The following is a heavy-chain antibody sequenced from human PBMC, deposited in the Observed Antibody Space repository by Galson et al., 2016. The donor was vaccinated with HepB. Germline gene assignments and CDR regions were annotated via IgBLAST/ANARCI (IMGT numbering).Heavy chain of an antibody. CDR3: ARDPLGASTLDY. CDR1: GYTFTSYA. J-gene: IGHJ4*02. D-gene: IGHD1-26*01. V-gene: IGHV1-3*01. Sequence: SAKASCKASGYTFTSYAMHWVRQAPGQRLEWMGWINAGSGNTEYSQKFQDRVTITRDTSASTAYMEVSSLRSEDTAVYYCARDPLGASTLDYWGQGTLVTVSS. CDR2: INAGSGNT.